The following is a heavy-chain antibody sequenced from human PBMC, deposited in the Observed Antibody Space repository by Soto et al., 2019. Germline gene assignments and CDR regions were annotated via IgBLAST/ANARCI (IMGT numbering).Heavy chain of an antibody. V-gene: IGHV5-51*01. D-gene: IGHD2-2*01. CDR2: IYPADSDT. CDR1: GYSFVSYC. Sequence: PGESLXISCKGSGYSFVSYCIAWVRQKPGKGLEWMGTIYPADSDTRYSPSFQGQVTISVDLSIRTAYLQWSSLRASDTAMYFCARGRHPCSSTTCSRWFDPWGQGTLVTVSS. CDR3: ARGRHPCSSTTCSRWFDP. J-gene: IGHJ5*02.